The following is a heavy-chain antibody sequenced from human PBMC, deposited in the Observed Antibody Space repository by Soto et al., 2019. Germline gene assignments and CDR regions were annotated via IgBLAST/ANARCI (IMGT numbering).Heavy chain of an antibody. CDR2: IVPMFGIP. CDR1: GGTFSSYA. CDR3: ASGPYTSSSGGYYYYYMDV. J-gene: IGHJ6*03. V-gene: IGHV1-69*04. D-gene: IGHD6-6*01. Sequence: QVQLVHSGAEVKKPGSSVKVSCKASGGTFSSYAINWVRQAPGQGLEWMGRIVPMFGIPNFAPKFQGRVTMTADRSTTTAYMALSSLRSEDTAVYYCASGPYTSSSGGYYYYYMDVWGKGTTVTVSS.